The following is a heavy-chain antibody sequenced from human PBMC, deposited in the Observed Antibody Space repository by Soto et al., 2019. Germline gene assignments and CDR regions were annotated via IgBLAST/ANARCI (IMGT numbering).Heavy chain of an antibody. J-gene: IGHJ4*02. D-gene: IGHD5-12*01. Sequence: QVQLVESGGGVVQPGRSLRLSCAASGFTFSSYAMHWVRQAPGKGLEWVAVISYDGSNKYYADSVKGRFTISRDNSKNTLYLQMNRLRAEDTAVYYCARDLEMATITGIDYWGQGTLVTVSS. CDR2: ISYDGSNK. CDR1: GFTFSSYA. CDR3: ARDLEMATITGIDY. V-gene: IGHV3-30-3*01.